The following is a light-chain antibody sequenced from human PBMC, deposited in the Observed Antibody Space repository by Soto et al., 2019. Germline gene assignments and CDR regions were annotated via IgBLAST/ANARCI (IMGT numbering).Light chain of an antibody. Sequence: EILMTQSQAALSFSPGERATLSCRASQRISSNVAWYQQKPGQAPRRLIYGASTRATGVPARFSGGGSGTEFTLTLSRLEPEDFAVYSCQQYGSSPHSFGPGTKLEIK. CDR2: GAS. J-gene: IGKJ2*01. V-gene: IGKV3-15*01. CDR3: QQYGSSPHS. CDR1: QRISSN.